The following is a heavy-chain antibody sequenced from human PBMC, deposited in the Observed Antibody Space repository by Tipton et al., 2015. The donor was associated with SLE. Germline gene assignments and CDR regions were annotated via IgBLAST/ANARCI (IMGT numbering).Heavy chain of an antibody. Sequence: LRLSCTVSGGSVSSISKYWAWLRQPPGKGLEWIGSIYYTGTTTYYNSFLKSRVTMSVETSKNQFSLRLTSVIAADTAVDYCTRDGGVGATVWWGQGTLVTVSS. V-gene: IGHV4-39*07. CDR2: IYYTGTTT. J-gene: IGHJ4*02. CDR3: TRDGGVGATVW. D-gene: IGHD1-26*01. CDR1: GGSVSSISKY.